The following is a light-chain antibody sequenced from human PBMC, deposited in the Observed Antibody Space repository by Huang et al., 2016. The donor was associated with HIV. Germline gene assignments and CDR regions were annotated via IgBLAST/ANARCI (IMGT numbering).Light chain of an antibody. V-gene: IGKV1-12*01. CDR2: AAS. CDR3: QQANNFPIT. CDR1: KGMSNW. J-gene: IGKJ5*01. Sequence: DIQMTQSPSSVSASKGDRVTITCRASKGMSNWLAWYQEKPGKAPKLIIYAASTLRSGVPSRFSGSGSGTEFTLTVSSLQPEDFATYYCQQANNFPITFGQGTRLEIK.